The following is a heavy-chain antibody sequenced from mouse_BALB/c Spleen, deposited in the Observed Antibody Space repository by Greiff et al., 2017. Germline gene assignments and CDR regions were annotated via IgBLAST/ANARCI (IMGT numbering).Heavy chain of an antibody. Sequence: EVKLVESGGGLVQPGGSLKLSCAASGFTFSSYTMSWVRQTPEKRLEWVAYISNGGGSTYYPDTVKGRFTISRDNAKNTLYLQMSSLKSEDTAMYYCARGVGYGNYFDYWGQGTTLTVSS. CDR1: GFTFSSYT. CDR2: ISNGGGST. D-gene: IGHD1-1*01. J-gene: IGHJ2*01. CDR3: ARGVGYGNYFDY. V-gene: IGHV5-12-2*01.